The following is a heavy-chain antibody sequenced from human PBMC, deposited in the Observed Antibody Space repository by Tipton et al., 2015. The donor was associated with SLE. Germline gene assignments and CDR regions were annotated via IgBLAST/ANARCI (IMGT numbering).Heavy chain of an antibody. J-gene: IGHJ3*02. V-gene: IGHV1-2*02. CDR1: GYTFTGYY. CDR2: INPNSGGT. D-gene: IGHD3-3*01. CDR3: ARKGPNTRFLTAYGAFDI. Sequence: QLVQSGAEVKKPGASVKVSCKASGYTFTGYYMHWVRQAPGQGLEWMGWINPNSGGTNYAQKFQGRVTMTRDTSISTAYMELSRLRSDDTAVYYCARKGPNTRFLTAYGAFDIWGQGTMVTVSS.